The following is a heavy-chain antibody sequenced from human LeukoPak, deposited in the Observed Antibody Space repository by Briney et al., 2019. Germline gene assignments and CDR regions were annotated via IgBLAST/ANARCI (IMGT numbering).Heavy chain of an antibody. CDR3: ARGGEANYYDTSGYYLYYY. CDR2: IIPIFGTT. V-gene: IGHV1-69*05. J-gene: IGHJ4*02. CDR1: GGTFSNYA. Sequence: GASVKVSCKASGGTFSNYAISWVRQAPGQGLEWMGRIIPIFGTTNYPQKFQGRVTITTDESTSTAYMELSSLRSEDTAVYYCARGGEANYYDTSGYYLYYYWGQGTLVTVFS. D-gene: IGHD3-22*01.